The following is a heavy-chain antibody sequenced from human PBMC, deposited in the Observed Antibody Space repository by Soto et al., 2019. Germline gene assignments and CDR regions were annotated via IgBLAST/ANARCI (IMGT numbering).Heavy chain of an antibody. D-gene: IGHD5-12*01. CDR3: VHDGKLGYTGYDRFDY. CDR2: IYWNDDA. J-gene: IGHJ4*02. CDR1: GFSLSTHEVG. V-gene: IGHV2-5*01. Sequence: SGPTLVNPTQTLTLTCSFSGFSLSTHEVGVVWIRQPPGKALEWLALIYWNDDARYSPSLKNRLTITKDTSKNQVVLTMTNMDPVDTATYYCVHDGKLGYTGYDRFDYWGQ.